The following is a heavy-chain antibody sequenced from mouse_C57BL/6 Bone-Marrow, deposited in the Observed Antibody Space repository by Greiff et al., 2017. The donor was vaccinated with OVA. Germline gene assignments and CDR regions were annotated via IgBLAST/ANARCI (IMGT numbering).Heavy chain of an antibody. J-gene: IGHJ1*03. CDR1: GFTFSDYY. V-gene: IGHV5-16*01. CDR3: ARGYYYGSFWYFDV. Sequence: EVQLVESEGGLVQPGSSMKLSCTASGFTFSDYYMAWVRQVPEKGLEWVANINYDGSSTYYLDSLKSRFIISRDNAKNILYLQMSSLKSEDTATYYCARGYYYGSFWYFDVWGTGTTVTVSS. D-gene: IGHD1-1*01. CDR2: INYDGSST.